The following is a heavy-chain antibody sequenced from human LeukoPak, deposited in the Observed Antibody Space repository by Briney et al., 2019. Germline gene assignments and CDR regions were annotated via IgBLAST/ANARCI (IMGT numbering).Heavy chain of an antibody. CDR1: GFTFSSYT. J-gene: IGHJ1*01. CDR3: ARERGSGWGGGIQH. Sequence: GGSLRLSCAASGFTFSSYTMNWVRQAPGSGLEWVSCITYSSNSIYYADSVKGRFTISRDNTKNSLYLQMNSLRAEDTAVYYCARERGSGWGGGIQHWGQGTLVTVSS. V-gene: IGHV3-21*01. CDR2: ITYSSNSI. D-gene: IGHD6-19*01.